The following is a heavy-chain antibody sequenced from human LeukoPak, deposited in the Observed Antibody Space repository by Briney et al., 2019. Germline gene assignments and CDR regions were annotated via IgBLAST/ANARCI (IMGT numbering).Heavy chain of an antibody. D-gene: IGHD2-2*01. CDR1: GFTFSSYG. Sequence: PGGSLRLSCAASGFTFSSYGMHWVRQAPGKGLEWVAVIWYDGSNKYYADSGKGRFTISRDNSKNTLYLQMNSLRAEDTAVYYCARGSALGYCSSTSCYDYGMDVWGKGTTVTVSS. CDR3: ARGSALGYCSSTSCYDYGMDV. V-gene: IGHV3-33*01. CDR2: IWYDGSNK. J-gene: IGHJ6*04.